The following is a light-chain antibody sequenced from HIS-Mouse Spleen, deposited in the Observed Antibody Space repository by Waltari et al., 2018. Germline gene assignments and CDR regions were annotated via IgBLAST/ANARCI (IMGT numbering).Light chain of an antibody. Sequence: SYDLTQPPSVSVSPGQTASIPCPGDKLGDKYACWYQQKPGQSPVLVIYQDSKRPSGVPARFSGSNSGNTATLTISGTQAMDEADYYCQAWDSSTVVFGGGTKLTVL. V-gene: IGLV3-1*01. CDR2: QDS. J-gene: IGLJ2*01. CDR1: KLGDKY. CDR3: QAWDSSTVV.